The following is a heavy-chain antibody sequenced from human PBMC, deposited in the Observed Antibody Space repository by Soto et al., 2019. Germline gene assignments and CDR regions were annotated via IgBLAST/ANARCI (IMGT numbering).Heavy chain of an antibody. CDR2: IVVGSGNT. V-gene: IGHV1-58*01. Sequence: QMQLVQSGPEVKKPGTSVKVSCKASGFTFTSSAVQWVRQARGQRLEWIGWIVVGSGNTNYAQKFQERVTITRDMSTSTAYMELSSLRSEDTAVYYCAAVEYGDYGWSFDLWGRGTLVTVSS. J-gene: IGHJ2*01. CDR3: AAVEYGDYGWSFDL. CDR1: GFTFTSSA. D-gene: IGHD4-17*01.